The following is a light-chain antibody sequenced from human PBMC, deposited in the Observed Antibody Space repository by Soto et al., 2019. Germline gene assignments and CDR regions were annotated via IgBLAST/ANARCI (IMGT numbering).Light chain of an antibody. CDR2: EVS. J-gene: IGLJ2*01. Sequence: QSALTQPPSASGSPGQSVTISCTGTSNDVGGYNYVSWYQQHPGKAPTLMIHEVSKRPSGVPDRFSGSKSGNTASLTVSGLLTEDEADYYCSSYGGANTVVFGGGTKLTVL. CDR1: SNDVGGYNY. V-gene: IGLV2-8*01. CDR3: SSYGGANTVV.